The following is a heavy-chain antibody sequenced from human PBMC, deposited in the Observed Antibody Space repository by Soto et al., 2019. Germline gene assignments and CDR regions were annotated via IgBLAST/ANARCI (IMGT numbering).Heavy chain of an antibody. J-gene: IGHJ6*03. Sequence: EVQLVESGGGLVQPGGSLRLSCAASGFAFSSYPMNWVRQAPGKGLEWVSYISSTSSTIYYADSVKGRFTISRDNAKNSLYLQMNSLRAEATAVYYCASDWFYMDVWGKGTTVSVSS. D-gene: IGHD3-9*01. CDR1: GFAFSSYP. CDR2: ISSTSSTI. CDR3: ASDWFYMDV. V-gene: IGHV3-48*01.